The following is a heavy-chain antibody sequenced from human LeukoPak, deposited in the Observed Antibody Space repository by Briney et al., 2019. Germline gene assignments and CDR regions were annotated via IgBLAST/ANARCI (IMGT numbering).Heavy chain of an antibody. CDR1: GYTFTSYD. Sequence: ASVKASCKPSGYTFTSYDLNRVRQAPGQGHEWMGWMNHNSGNTGYAQRIQGRVTMTRNTSISTAYMELSSLRSEDTAVYYCARGFEDSSGYYYFDDWGQGTLVTVSS. CDR3: ARGFEDSSGYYYFDD. V-gene: IGHV1-8*01. D-gene: IGHD3-22*01. J-gene: IGHJ4*02. CDR2: MNHNSGNT.